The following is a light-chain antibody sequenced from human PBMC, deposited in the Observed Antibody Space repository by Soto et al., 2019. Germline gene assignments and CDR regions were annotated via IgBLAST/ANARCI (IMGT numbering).Light chain of an antibody. CDR2: GNS. V-gene: IGLV1-40*01. J-gene: IGLJ1*01. CDR3: QSYDSSLVKV. Sequence: QSVLTQPPSVSEAPGQRVTISCTGSSSNIGAGYDVHWYQQLPGTAPKLLIYGNSNRPSGVPDRFSGSKSGTSASLAITGLQAEDEADYYCQSYDSSLVKVFGTGTKLTVL. CDR1: SSNIGAGYD.